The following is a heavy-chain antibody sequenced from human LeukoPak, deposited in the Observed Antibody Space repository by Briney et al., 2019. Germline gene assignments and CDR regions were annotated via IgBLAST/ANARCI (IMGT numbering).Heavy chain of an antibody. Sequence: ASVKVSCKASGYTFNGYYMHWVRQAPGQGLEWMGWINPNSGGANYAQKLQGRVTMTRDTSISTVYMDLSSLRSDDTAVYYCARVRGFPTVLLFYFDYWGQGTLVTVSS. CDR1: GYTFNGYY. D-gene: IGHD2/OR15-2a*01. J-gene: IGHJ4*02. CDR2: INPNSGGA. CDR3: ARVRGFPTVLLFYFDY. V-gene: IGHV1-2*02.